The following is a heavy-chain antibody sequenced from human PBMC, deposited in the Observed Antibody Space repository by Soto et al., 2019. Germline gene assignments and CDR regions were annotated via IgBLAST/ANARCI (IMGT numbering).Heavy chain of an antibody. CDR2: IYYSGST. Sequence: PLETLSLTCTVSGGSSSSYYWSLIRQPPGKGLEWIGYIYYSGSTNYNPSLKSRVTISVDTSKNQFSLELSSLRSEDTAVYYCARGIKYGDYSRWFDPWGPGTLVTVSS. CDR3: ARGIKYGDYSRWFDP. J-gene: IGHJ5*02. V-gene: IGHV4-59*01. CDR1: GGSSSSYY. D-gene: IGHD4-17*01.